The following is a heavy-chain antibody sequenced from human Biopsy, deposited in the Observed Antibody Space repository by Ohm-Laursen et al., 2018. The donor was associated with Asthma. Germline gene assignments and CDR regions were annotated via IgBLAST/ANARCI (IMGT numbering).Heavy chain of an antibody. D-gene: IGHD2-2*01. Sequence: SSVKVSCKSLGGTFNTYVIDWVRQAPGQGLEWMGGINSVFGTTTYPQKFQDRVTITADDSTSTVYMELSSLRSEDTAVYYCARKAGSCISRTCYSLDLWGQGTLVTVSS. CDR3: ARKAGSCISRTCYSLDL. CDR2: INSVFGTT. V-gene: IGHV1-69*01. J-gene: IGHJ5*02. CDR1: GGTFNTYV.